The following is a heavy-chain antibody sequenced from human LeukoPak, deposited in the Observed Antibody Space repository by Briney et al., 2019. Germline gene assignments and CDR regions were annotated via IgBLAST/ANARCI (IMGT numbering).Heavy chain of an antibody. Sequence: GASVKVSCKASGYIFSNFGITWVRQAPGQRLEWMGWINTGNGNTKYSQEFQGRVTITRDTSASTAYMELSSLRSEDMAVYYCARGAKFRSYGSGTYYTSLPFDPWGQGTLVTVSS. CDR1: GYIFSNFG. V-gene: IGHV1-3*03. CDR3: ARGAKFRSYGSGTYYTSLPFDP. J-gene: IGHJ5*02. D-gene: IGHD3-10*01. CDR2: INTGNGNT.